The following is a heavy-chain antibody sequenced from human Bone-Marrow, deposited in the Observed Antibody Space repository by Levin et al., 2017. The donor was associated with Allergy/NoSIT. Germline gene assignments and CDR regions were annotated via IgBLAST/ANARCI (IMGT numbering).Heavy chain of an antibody. CDR2: IRNRADSYST. V-gene: IGHV3-72*01. D-gene: IGHD6-6*01. CDR3: VRDSSFHYTDY. Sequence: GGSLRLSCSVSGFTFSDHYMDWVRQAPGKGLEWVGRIRNRADSYSTEYAASVRGRFSFSRDDSTDSLHLQMNRLKIEDSAVYYCVRDSSFHYTDYWGQGTLVTVSP. CDR1: GFTFSDHY. J-gene: IGHJ4*02.